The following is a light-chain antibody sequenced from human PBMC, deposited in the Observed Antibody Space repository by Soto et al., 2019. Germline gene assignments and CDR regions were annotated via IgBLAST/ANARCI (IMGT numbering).Light chain of an antibody. V-gene: IGKV1-27*01. CDR2: VAS. CDR1: QGISNY. J-gene: IGKJ1*01. CDR3: QKYNSAPWT. Sequence: DIQMTQSPSSLSASVGDRVTITCRASQGISNYLAWYQQQPGKVPKLLIYVASTLQSGVPSRFSGSGSGTDFTLTISSLQTDDVATYYCQKYNSAPWTFGQGTKVEIK.